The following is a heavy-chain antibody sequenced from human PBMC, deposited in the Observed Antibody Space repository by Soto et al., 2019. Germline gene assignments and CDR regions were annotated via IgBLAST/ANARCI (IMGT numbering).Heavy chain of an antibody. J-gene: IGHJ2*01. CDR3: AKAVAGDWYFDL. CDR2: ISGSGGST. CDR1: GFTFSNYA. D-gene: IGHD6-19*01. V-gene: IGHV3-23*01. Sequence: EVQLLESGGGLPQPGGSLRLSCEASGFTFSNYAMSWVRQPPGKGLEWVSVISGSGGSTDYADSVKGRFTISRDNSKNTLYLQMDSLRAEDTVVYYCAKAVAGDWYFDLWGRGTLVTVSS.